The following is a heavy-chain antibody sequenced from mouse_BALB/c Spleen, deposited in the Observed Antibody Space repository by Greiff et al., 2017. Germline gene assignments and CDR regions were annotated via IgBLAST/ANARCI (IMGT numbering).Heavy chain of an antibody. V-gene: IGHV5-6-4*01. CDR1: GFTFSSYT. CDR3: TRASAYYRDAMDY. D-gene: IGHD2-14*01. J-gene: IGHJ4*01. CDR2: ISSGGSYT. Sequence: EVKLMESGGGLVKPGGSLKLSCAASGFTFSSYTMSWVRQTPEKRLEWVATISSGGSYTYYPDSVKGRFTISRDNAKNTLYLQMSSLKSEDTAMYYCTRASAYYRDAMDYWGQGTSVTVSS.